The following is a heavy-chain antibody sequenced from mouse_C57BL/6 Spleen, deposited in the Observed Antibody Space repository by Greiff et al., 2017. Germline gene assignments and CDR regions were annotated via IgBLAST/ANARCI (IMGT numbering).Heavy chain of an antibody. V-gene: IGHV5-17*01. CDR1: GFTFSDYG. D-gene: IGHD1-1*01. J-gene: IGHJ3*01. CDR3: ARGVLYGSSYPAWFAY. CDR2: ISSGSSTI. Sequence: EVQLVESGGGLVKPGGSLKLSCAASGFTFSDYGMHWVRQAPGKGLEWVAYISSGSSTIYYADTVKGRFTISRDNAKNTLFLQMTSLRSEDTAMYYCARGVLYGSSYPAWFAYWGQGTLVTVSA.